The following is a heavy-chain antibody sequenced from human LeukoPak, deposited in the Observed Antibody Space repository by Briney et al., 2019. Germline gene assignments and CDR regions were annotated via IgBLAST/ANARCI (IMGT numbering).Heavy chain of an antibody. CDR3: ARPAVAGIYYFDY. V-gene: IGHV3-33*01. CDR1: GFTFSSYC. CDR2: IWYVGSNK. Sequence: GGSLRLSCEASGFTFSSYCLPLVGDAPGKGLGGVSLIWYVGSNKYYADSVKGRFTISRDNSKNTLYLQMNSLRAEDTAVYYCARPAVAGIYYFDYWGQGTLVTVSS. D-gene: IGHD6-19*01. J-gene: IGHJ4*02.